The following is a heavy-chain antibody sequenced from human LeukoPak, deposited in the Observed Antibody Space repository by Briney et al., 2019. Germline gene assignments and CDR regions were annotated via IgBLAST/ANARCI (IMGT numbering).Heavy chain of an antibody. J-gene: IGHJ4*02. V-gene: IGHV3-53*01. D-gene: IGHD6-13*01. CDR2: IYSDGTA. CDR1: GFTVSSNY. CDR3: ARAKVGAAGFFDY. Sequence: GGSLRLSCAASGFTVSSNYMSWVRQAPGKGLEWVSIIYSDGTAYYADSMKGRFTISRDNSKNTLYLQMNSLRAEDTAVYYCARAKVGAAGFFDYWGQGTLVTVSS.